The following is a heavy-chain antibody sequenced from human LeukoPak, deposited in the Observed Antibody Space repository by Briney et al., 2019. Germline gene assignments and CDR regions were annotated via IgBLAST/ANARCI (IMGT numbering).Heavy chain of an antibody. V-gene: IGHV4-59*08. J-gene: IGHJ3*02. CDR1: GGSISSYY. CDR2: IYYSGST. CDR3: ARYVKQLDAFDI. D-gene: IGHD6-6*01. Sequence: SETLSLTCTVSGGSISSYYWSWIRQPPGKGLEWIGYIYYSGSTNYNPSLKSRVTISVDTSKNQFSLKLSSVTAADTAVYYCARYVKQLDAFDIWGQGTMVTVSS.